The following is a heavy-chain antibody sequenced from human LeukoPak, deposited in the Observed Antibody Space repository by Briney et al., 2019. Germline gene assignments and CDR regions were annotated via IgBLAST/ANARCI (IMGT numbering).Heavy chain of an antibody. V-gene: IGHV3-9*01. D-gene: IGHD1-14*01. CDR3: STSRPDRFLDS. J-gene: IGHJ4*02. CDR1: GFNFNDYD. Sequence: HPGGSLRLSCTASGFNFNDYDINWVRQVPGKGLEWVSGINWNSVHIGYADSVRGRFTISRDNAQRSVYLQIFSLRPEDTALYYCSTSRPDRFLDSWGQGTLVTVSS. CDR2: INWNSVHI.